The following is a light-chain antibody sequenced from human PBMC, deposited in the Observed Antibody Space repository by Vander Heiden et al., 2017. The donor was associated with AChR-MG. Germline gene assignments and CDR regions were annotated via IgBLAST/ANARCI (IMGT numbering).Light chain of an antibody. CDR3: QQYNNWPSIT. V-gene: IGKV3-15*01. CDR1: QIVRSN. J-gene: IGKJ5*01. Sequence: ELVITQSPATLSVSPGERATLSCRASQIVRSNLAWYQQRPGQAPRLLIYGASTRATGLPARFSGSGSGTEFTLTISSLQSEDFVVYYCQQYNNWPSITFGQGTRLEIK. CDR2: GAS.